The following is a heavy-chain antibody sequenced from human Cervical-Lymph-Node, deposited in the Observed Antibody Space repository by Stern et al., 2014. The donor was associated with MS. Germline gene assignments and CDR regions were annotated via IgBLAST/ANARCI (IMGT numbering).Heavy chain of an antibody. Sequence: QVQLVESGAEVKKPGSSVKVSCKASGGTFSSYGISWVRQAPGQGLEWMGGITPNFGTANYAQKFQGRVTITADESTSTAYMELSSLRSEDTAVYYCARTDKYCSSASCSGNWFDPWGQGTLVTVSS. CDR1: GGTFSSYG. CDR3: ARTDKYCSSASCSGNWFDP. D-gene: IGHD2-2*01. CDR2: ITPNFGTA. J-gene: IGHJ5*02. V-gene: IGHV1-69*01.